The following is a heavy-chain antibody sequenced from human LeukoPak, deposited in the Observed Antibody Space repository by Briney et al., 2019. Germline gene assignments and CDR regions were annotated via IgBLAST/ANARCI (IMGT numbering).Heavy chain of an antibody. V-gene: IGHV1-24*01. D-gene: IGHD3/OR15-3a*01. Sequence: EASVNVSCKVSGYTLTELSMHWVRKAPGKGIEWLGGFDPEDGETIYAQKFQGRVTMTEDTSTDTAYMELSSLRSEDTAVYYCATLGFLDQGRNYYGMDVWGQGTTVTVSS. CDR3: ATLGFLDQGRNYYGMDV. J-gene: IGHJ6*02. CDR1: GYTLTELS. CDR2: FDPEDGET.